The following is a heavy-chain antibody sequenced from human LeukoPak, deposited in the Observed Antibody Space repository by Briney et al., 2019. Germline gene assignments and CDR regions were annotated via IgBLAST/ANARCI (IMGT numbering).Heavy chain of an antibody. Sequence: SETLSLTCAVYGGSFSGYYWSWIRQPPGKGLEWIGEINHSGSTNYNPSLKSRVTISVDTSKNQFSLKLSSVTAADTAVYYCARGRGYTVTRYNWFDPWGQGTLVTVSS. CDR2: INHSGST. CDR3: ARGRGYTVTRYNWFDP. D-gene: IGHD4-17*01. V-gene: IGHV4-34*01. J-gene: IGHJ5*02. CDR1: GGSFSGYY.